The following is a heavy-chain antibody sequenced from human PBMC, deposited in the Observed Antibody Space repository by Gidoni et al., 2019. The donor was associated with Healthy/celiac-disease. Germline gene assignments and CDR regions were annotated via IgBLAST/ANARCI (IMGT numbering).Heavy chain of an antibody. Sequence: QVQLVESGGGVVQPGRSLRLSCAASGFTFSSYAMHWVRQAPGKGLEWVAVISYDGSNKYYADSVKGRFTISRDNSKNTLYLQMNSLRAEDTAVYYCARDHGYNYWYFDLWGRGTLVTVSS. CDR3: ARDHGYNYWYFDL. V-gene: IGHV3-30-3*01. D-gene: IGHD5-12*01. CDR1: GFTFSSYA. CDR2: ISYDGSNK. J-gene: IGHJ2*01.